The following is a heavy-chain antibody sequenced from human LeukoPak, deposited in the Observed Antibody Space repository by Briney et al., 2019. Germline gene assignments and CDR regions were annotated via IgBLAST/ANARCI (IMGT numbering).Heavy chain of an antibody. CDR2: IYYSGST. CDR1: GVSISSYY. V-gene: IGHV4-59*01. D-gene: IGHD3-9*01. CDR3: ARYYDILTGYHNWFDP. Sequence: PSETLSLTCTVSGVSISSYYWSWIRQPPGKGLEWIGYIYYSGSTNYNPSLKSRVTISVDTSKNQFSLKLSSVTAADTAVYYCARYYDILTGYHNWFDPWGQGTLVTVSS. J-gene: IGHJ5*02.